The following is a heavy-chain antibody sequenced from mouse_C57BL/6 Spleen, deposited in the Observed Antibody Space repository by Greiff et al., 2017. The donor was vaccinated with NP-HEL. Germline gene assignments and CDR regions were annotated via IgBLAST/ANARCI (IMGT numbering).Heavy chain of an antibody. J-gene: IGHJ4*01. V-gene: IGHV1-53*01. Sequence: QVQLQQPGTELVKPGASVKLSCKASGYTFTSYWMHWVKQRPGQGLEWIGNINPSNGGTNSTAKFKSKATLTVDKSSSTAYMQLSSLTSEDSAVYYCARPGTYYAMDYWGQGTSVTVSS. CDR3: ARPGTYYAMDY. CDR2: INPSNGGT. D-gene: IGHD4-1*01. CDR1: GYTFTSYW.